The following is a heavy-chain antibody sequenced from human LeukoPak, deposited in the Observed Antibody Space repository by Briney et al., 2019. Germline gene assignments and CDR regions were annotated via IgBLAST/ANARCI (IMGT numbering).Heavy chain of an antibody. CDR2: ISAYNGNT. Sequence: ASVTVSCKASGYAFTSYGISWVRQAPGQGLEWMGWISAYNGNTNYAQKLQGRVTMTTDTSTSTAYMELRSLRSDDTAVYYCTRVRGSGSYSYWGQGTLVTVSS. D-gene: IGHD3-10*01. V-gene: IGHV1-18*01. CDR1: GYAFTSYG. CDR3: TRVRGSGSYSY. J-gene: IGHJ4*02.